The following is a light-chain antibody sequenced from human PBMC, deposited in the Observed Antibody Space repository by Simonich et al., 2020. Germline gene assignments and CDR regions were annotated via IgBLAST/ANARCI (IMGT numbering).Light chain of an antibody. Sequence: QTVVTQEPSFSVSPGGTVTLPCGLSSGTVSTSYYPSWYQQTPGQAPRTLIYSTNTRSSGVPDRFSGSSLGNTAALTITGAQADDESDYYCVLYMGSGIWVFGGGTKLTVL. CDR1: SGTVSTSYY. CDR3: VLYMGSGIWV. V-gene: IGLV8-61*01. J-gene: IGLJ3*02. CDR2: STN.